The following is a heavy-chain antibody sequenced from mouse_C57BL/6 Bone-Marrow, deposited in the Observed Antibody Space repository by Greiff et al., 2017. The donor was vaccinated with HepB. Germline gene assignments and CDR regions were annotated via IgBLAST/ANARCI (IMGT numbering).Heavy chain of an antibody. CDR3: ARTNYYGSFYAMDY. CDR1: GYTFTNYW. D-gene: IGHD1-1*01. J-gene: IGHJ4*01. CDR2: IYPGGGYT. Sequence: QVQPQQSGAELVRPGTSVKMSCKASGYTFTNYWIGWAKQRPGHGLEWIGDIYPGGGYTNYNEKFKGKATLTADKSSSTAYMQFSSLTSEDSAIYYCARTNYYGSFYAMDYWGQGTSVTVSS. V-gene: IGHV1-63*01.